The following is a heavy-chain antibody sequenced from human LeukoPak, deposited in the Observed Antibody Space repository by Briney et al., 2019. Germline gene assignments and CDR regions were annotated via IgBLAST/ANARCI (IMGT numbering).Heavy chain of an antibody. CDR1: GFTFSSYA. CDR2: ISYDGSNK. D-gene: IGHD3-10*01. Sequence: GRSLRLSCAASGFTFSSYAMHWVRQAPGKGLEWVAVISYDGSNKYYADSVKGRFTISRDNSKNTLYLQMNSLRAEDTAVYYCARGCGSGYYFDYWGQGTLVTVSS. V-gene: IGHV3-30*04. J-gene: IGHJ4*02. CDR3: ARGCGSGYYFDY.